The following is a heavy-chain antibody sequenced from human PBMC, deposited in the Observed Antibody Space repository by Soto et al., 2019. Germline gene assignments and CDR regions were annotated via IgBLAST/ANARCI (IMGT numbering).Heavy chain of an antibody. D-gene: IGHD3-10*01. CDR3: ARSRSGAVADSFDY. Sequence: PGGSLRLSCAASGFTFRRYAVHWVRQAPGKGLKWVAVISSDGSHKYYLDSVKGRFTTSRDNSINTVFLQMDSLSYEDTAVYHCARSRSGAVADSFDYWGQGTLVTVSS. J-gene: IGHJ4*02. V-gene: IGHV3-30*04. CDR1: GFTFRRYA. CDR2: ISSDGSHK.